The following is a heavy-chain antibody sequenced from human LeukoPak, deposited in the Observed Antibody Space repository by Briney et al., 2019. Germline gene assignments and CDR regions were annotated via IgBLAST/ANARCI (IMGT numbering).Heavy chain of an antibody. Sequence: SQTLSLTCAISGDSVSSNSAAWNWIRLSPSRGLEWLGRTYYRSKWYNDYAVSVKSRITINPDTSKNQFSLQLNSVTPEDTAVYYGASQVVPAAPFDYWGQGTLVTVSS. J-gene: IGHJ4*02. D-gene: IGHD2-2*01. CDR3: ASQVVPAAPFDY. CDR2: TYYRSKWYN. CDR1: GDSVSSNSAA. V-gene: IGHV6-1*01.